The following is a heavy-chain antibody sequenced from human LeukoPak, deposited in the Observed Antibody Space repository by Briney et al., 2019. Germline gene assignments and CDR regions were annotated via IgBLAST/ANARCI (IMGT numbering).Heavy chain of an antibody. D-gene: IGHD4-17*01. CDR2: ISGSGGST. CDR3: AKDRARKATVTADY. J-gene: IGHJ4*02. V-gene: IGHV3-23*01. CDR1: GFTFSSYA. Sequence: PGGSLRLSCAASGFTFSSYAMSSVRQAPGKGLEWVSAISGSGGSTYYADSVKGRFTISRDNSKNTSYLQMDSLRAEDTAVYYCAKDRARKATVTADYWGQGTLVTVSS.